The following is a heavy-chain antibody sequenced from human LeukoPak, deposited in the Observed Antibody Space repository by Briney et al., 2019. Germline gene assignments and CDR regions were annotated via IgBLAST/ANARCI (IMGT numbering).Heavy chain of an antibody. CDR1: GGTFSSYA. CDR2: IIPIFGTA. Sequence: SVKVSCKASGGTFSSYAISGVRQAPGQGLEWMGGIIPIFGTANYAQKFQGRVTITTDESTSTAYMELSSLRSEDTAVYYCARDGRYYYDSSGYSSLLDWGQGTLVTVSS. J-gene: IGHJ4*02. D-gene: IGHD3-22*01. CDR3: ARDGRYYYDSSGYSSLLD. V-gene: IGHV1-69*05.